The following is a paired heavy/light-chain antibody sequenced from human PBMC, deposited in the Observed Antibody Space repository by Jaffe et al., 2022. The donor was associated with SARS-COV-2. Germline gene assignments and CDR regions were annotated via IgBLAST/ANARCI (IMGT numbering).Heavy chain of an antibody. Sequence: QVQLVQSGAEVKKPGASVKVSCKASGYTFTSYGISWVRQAPGQGLEWMGWISAYNGNTNYAQKLQGRVTMTTDTSTSTAYMELRSLRSDDTAVYYCAREPPRSGWPNNWFDPWGQGTLVTVSS. CDR1: GYTFTSYG. J-gene: IGHJ5*02. D-gene: IGHD6-19*01. CDR3: AREPPRSGWPNNWFDP. V-gene: IGHV1-18*01. CDR2: ISAYNGNT.
Light chain of an antibody. CDR3: NSRDSSGNPL. J-gene: IGLJ3*02. CDR1: SLRSYY. V-gene: IGLV3-19*01. Sequence: SSELTQDPAVSVALGQTVRITCQGDSLRSYYASWYQQKPGQAPVLVIYGKNNRPSGIPDRFSGSSSGNTASLTITGAQAEDEADYYCNSRDSSGNPLFGGGTKLTVL. CDR2: GKN.